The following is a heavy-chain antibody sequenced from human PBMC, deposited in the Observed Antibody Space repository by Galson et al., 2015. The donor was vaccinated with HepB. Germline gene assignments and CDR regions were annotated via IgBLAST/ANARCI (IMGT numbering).Heavy chain of an antibody. J-gene: IGHJ4*02. D-gene: IGHD6-19*01. Sequence: SLRLSCAASGFTFSSYAMHWVRQAPGKGLEWVAVISYDGSNKYYADSVKSRFTISRDNSKNTLYLQMNSLRAEDTAVYYCARDGPQGGSGWYLRVAPSYYFDYWGQGTLVTVSS. CDR3: ARDGPQGGSGWYLRVAPSYYFDY. V-gene: IGHV3-30-3*01. CDR2: ISYDGSNK. CDR1: GFTFSSYA.